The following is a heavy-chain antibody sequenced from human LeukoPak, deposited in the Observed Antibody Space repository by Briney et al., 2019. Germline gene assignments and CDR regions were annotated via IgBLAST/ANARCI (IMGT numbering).Heavy chain of an antibody. CDR1: GGSFSGYY. CDR3: ARSAMVRGNDDY. D-gene: IGHD3-10*01. CDR2: INHSGST. J-gene: IGHJ4*02. V-gene: IGHV4-34*01. Sequence: SETLSLTCADYGGSFSGYYWSWIRPPPGKGLEWIGEINHSGSTNYNPSLKSRVTISVDTSKNQFSLKLSSVTAADTAVYYCARSAMVRGNDDYWGQGTLVTVSS.